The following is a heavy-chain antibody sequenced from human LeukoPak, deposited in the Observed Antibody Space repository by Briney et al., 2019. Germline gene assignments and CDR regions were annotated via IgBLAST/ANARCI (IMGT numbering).Heavy chain of an antibody. CDR3: ARDRTYYGSGSSPFDH. Sequence: GRSLRLSCAASGFTFSSYAMHWVRQAPGKGLEWVAVISYDGSNKYYADSVKGGFTIPRDNSKNTLYLQMNSLRAEDTAVYYCARDRTYYGSGSSPFDHWGQGTLVTVSS. CDR2: ISYDGSNK. CDR1: GFTFSSYA. V-gene: IGHV3-30*04. D-gene: IGHD3-10*01. J-gene: IGHJ5*02.